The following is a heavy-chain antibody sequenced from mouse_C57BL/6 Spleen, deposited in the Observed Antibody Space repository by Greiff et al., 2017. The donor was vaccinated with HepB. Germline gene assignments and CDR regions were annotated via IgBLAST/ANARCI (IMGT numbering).Heavy chain of an antibody. CDR3: ASSPYYSKRAFAY. Sequence: EVQLVESGGGLVKPGGSLKLSCAASGFTFSSYAMSWVRQTPEKRLEWVATISDGGSYTYYPDNVKGRFTISRDNAKNNLYLQMSHLKSEDTAMYYCASSPYYSKRAFAYWGQGTLVTVSA. CDR1: GFTFSSYA. V-gene: IGHV5-4*01. CDR2: ISDGGSYT. D-gene: IGHD2-5*01. J-gene: IGHJ3*01.